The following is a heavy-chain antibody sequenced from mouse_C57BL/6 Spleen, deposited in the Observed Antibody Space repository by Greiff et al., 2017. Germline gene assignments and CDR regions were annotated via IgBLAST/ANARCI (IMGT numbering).Heavy chain of an antibody. CDR1: GYAFTNYL. Sequence: QVQLQQSGAELVRPGTSVKVSCKASGYAFTNYLIEWVKQRPGQGLEWIGVINPGSGGTNYNEKFKGKATLTADKSSSTAYMQLSSLTSEDSAVYFCARSGYDYYRGAYAMDYWGQGTSVTVSS. CDR3: ARSGYDYYRGAYAMDY. J-gene: IGHJ4*01. V-gene: IGHV1-54*01. D-gene: IGHD2-4*01. CDR2: INPGSGGT.